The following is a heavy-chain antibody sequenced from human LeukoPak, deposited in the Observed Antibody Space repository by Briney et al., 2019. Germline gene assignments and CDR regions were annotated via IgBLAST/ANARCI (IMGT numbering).Heavy chain of an antibody. D-gene: IGHD3-22*01. V-gene: IGHV4-34*01. CDR1: GGSFCGYQ. CDR2: INHSGST. Sequence: SETLSLTCAVYGGSFCGYQWSWIRQPPGKGLEWIGEINHSGSTNYNPSLKSRVNISVDTSKNQFSLKLSSVTAADTAVYYCARTSIYYDSSGYRSWGQGTLVTVSS. CDR3: ARTSIYYDSSGYRS. J-gene: IGHJ5*02.